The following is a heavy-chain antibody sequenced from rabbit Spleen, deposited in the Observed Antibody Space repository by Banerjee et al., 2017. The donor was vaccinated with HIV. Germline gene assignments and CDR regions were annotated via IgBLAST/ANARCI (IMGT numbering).Heavy chain of an antibody. Sequence: QEQLVESGGGLVKPGASLTLTCKASGFSFSDRDVMCWVRQAPGKGLEWIACINAATGKPVYATWAKGRFTISKASSTTATLQMTSLAAADTATYFCASGYSDIYFYLWGPGTLVTVS. D-gene: IGHD1-1*01. CDR1: GFSFSDRDV. V-gene: IGHV1S45*01. CDR2: INAATGKP. J-gene: IGHJ4*01. CDR3: ASGYSDIYFYL.